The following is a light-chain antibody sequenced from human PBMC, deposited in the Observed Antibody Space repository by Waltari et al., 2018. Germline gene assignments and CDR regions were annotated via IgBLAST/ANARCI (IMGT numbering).Light chain of an antibody. CDR1: QSISRF. CDR3: QKYGSLPAT. J-gene: IGKJ1*01. Sequence: EIMLTQSPGTLSLSPGERATLSCRASQSISRFLAWYQQKPGQAPRLLIYDASSRATGIPDRFSGSGSGTYFSLNISRLEPEDIAVYYCQKYGSLPATFGQGTKVEIK. V-gene: IGKV3-20*01. CDR2: DAS.